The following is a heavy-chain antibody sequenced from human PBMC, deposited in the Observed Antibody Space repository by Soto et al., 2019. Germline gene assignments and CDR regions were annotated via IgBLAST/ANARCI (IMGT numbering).Heavy chain of an antibody. Sequence: EVQLLESGGGLVQPGGSLRLSCAASGFTFNNYIMHWVRQAPGKGLEWVSTIAGSFGTTAYADSVKGRFTISRDNSQNTMFLQMNSLRAEASAIYCCARDPSNRRYYFQYWGQGTRVTVSS. V-gene: IGHV3-23*01. CDR1: GFTFNNYI. J-gene: IGHJ4*02. D-gene: IGHD1-20*01. CDR3: ARDPSNRRYYFQY. CDR2: IAGSFGTT.